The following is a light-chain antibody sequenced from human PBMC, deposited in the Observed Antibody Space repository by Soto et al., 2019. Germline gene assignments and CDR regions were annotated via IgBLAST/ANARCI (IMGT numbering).Light chain of an antibody. CDR1: SSDIGAYKF. CDR3: SLYAGTNSVV. V-gene: IGLV2-8*01. J-gene: IGLJ2*01. CDR2: EVS. Sequence: QSVLTQPPSASGSPGQSVAISCTGTSSDIGAYKFVSWYQQHPGKAPKLIIYEVSRRPSGVPDRFSGSKSGNTASLTVSGLLAEDEADYYCSLYAGTNSVVFGGGT.